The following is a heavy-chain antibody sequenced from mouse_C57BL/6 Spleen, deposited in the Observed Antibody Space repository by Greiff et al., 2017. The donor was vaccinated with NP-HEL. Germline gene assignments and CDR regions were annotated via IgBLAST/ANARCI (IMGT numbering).Heavy chain of an antibody. J-gene: IGHJ2*01. CDR2: IDPSDSET. CDR3: ARRNPRGYYFDY. CDR1: GYTFTSYW. Sequence: VQLQQPGAELVRPGSSVKLSCKASGYTFTSYWMHWVKQRPIQGLEWIGNIDPSDSETHYNQKFKDKATLTVDKSSSTAYMQLSSLTSEDSAVYYGARRNPRGYYFDYWGQGTTLTVSS. V-gene: IGHV1-52*01. D-gene: IGHD3-3*01.